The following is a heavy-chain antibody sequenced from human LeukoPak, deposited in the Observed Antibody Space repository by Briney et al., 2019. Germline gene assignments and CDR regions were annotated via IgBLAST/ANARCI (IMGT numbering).Heavy chain of an antibody. V-gene: IGHV3-30*04. Sequence: PGGSLRLSCAASGFTFSSYAMHWVRQAPGKGLEWVAVISYDGSNKYYADSVKGRFTISRDNSKNTLYLQMNSLRAEDTAVYYCARGNYVWGSYRDYYFDYWGQGTLVTVSS. CDR3: ARGNYVWGSYRDYYFDY. CDR2: ISYDGSNK. CDR1: GFTFSSYA. J-gene: IGHJ4*02. D-gene: IGHD3-16*02.